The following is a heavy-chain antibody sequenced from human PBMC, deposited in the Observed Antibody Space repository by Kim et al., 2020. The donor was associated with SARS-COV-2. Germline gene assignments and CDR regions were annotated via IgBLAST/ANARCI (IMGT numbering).Heavy chain of an antibody. D-gene: IGHD6-6*01. V-gene: IGHV7-4-1*02. CDR3: ARVLYSSSRWYFDL. J-gene: IGHJ2*01. Sequence: AQGFTGRFVFSLDTSVSTAYLQISSLKAEDTAVYYCARVLYSSSRWYFDLWGRGTLVTVSS.